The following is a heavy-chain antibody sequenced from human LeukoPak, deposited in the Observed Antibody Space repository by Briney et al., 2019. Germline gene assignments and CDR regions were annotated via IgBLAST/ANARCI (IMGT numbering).Heavy chain of an antibody. V-gene: IGHV1-2*02. D-gene: IGHD3-10*01. CDR3: ARVSVWFGERDAFDI. CDR2: INPNSGGT. Sequence: ASVKVSCKASGYTFTGYYMHWVRQAPGQGLEWMGWINPNSGGTNYAQKFQGRVTMTRDTSISTAYMELSRLRSDDTAVYYCARVSVWFGERDAFDIWGQGTMVTVSS. J-gene: IGHJ3*02. CDR1: GYTFTGYY.